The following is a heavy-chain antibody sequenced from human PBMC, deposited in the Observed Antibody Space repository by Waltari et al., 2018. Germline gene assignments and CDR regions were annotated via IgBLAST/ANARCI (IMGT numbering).Heavy chain of an antibody. D-gene: IGHD3-9*01. CDR2: IFTSGRT. CDR1: GVSISSGSVY. CDR3: ARDEARYYDIMTGGGYYGLDV. J-gene: IGHJ6*02. Sequence: QVQLQESGPGLVRPSQTLSLTCTVSGVSISSGSVYWTWIRQPAGKGLEWVGNIFTSGRTKDNPSSKSRVSVSLDTSENQFARSLSSGTAADTAVYYCARDEARYYDIMTGGGYYGLDVWGQGTTVTVSS. V-gene: IGHV4-61*02.